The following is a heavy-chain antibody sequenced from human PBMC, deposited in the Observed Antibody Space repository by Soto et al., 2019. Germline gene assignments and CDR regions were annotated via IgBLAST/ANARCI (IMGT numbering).Heavy chain of an antibody. CDR2: ISPDCACT. V-gene: IGHV1-46*01. CDR1: GHPLATHY. CDR3: ATRGPGPY. J-gene: IGHJ4*02. Sequence: ASGNGSSGASGHPLATHYMRCLRQAPGQGLWWRGIISPDCACTSYAQKFRGRVTTTRDTSTSRLYMELRSLRSEGTAVEYWATRGPGPYWGPGTLVTVS.